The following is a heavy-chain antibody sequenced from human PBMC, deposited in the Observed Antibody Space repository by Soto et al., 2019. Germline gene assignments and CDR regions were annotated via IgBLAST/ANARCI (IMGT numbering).Heavy chain of an antibody. V-gene: IGHV3-48*04. CDR1: GFTFSSYS. CDR2: INRDMSTI. J-gene: IGHJ4*02. Sequence: PGGSLRLSCAASGFTFSSYSMNWVRQAPGKGLEWVSYINRDMSTIYYVDSVKGRFTISRDNAKNSLYLQMNSLRAEDTAVYYCARDIGTTTYYDFWSGYYFRKGPAGYFDYWGQGTLVTVSS. CDR3: ARDIGTTTYYDFWSGYYFRKGPAGYFDY. D-gene: IGHD3-3*01.